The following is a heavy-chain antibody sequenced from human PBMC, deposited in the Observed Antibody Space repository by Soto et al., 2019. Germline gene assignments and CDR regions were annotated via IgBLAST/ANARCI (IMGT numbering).Heavy chain of an antibody. V-gene: IGHV4-4*02. D-gene: IGHD3-10*01. J-gene: IGHJ6*02. CDR3: AAVDFYYGSGSRVGMDV. CDR2: IYHSGRN. CDR1: GGSISSNNW. Sequence: SETLSLTCTVSGGSISSNNWWSWLRQPPGKGLEWIGEIYHSGRNDYNPSLKSRVTISVDKSNNQFSLNLYSMTAADTAVYYCAAVDFYYGSGSRVGMDVWGQGTTVTVSS.